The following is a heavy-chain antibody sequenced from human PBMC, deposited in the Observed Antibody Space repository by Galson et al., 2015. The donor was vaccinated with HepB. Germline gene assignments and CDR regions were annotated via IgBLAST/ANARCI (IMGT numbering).Heavy chain of an antibody. J-gene: IGHJ5*02. D-gene: IGHD6-19*01. CDR1: GGSFSGYY. V-gene: IGHV4-34*01. CDR2: IYYSGST. CDR3: ARVLAGTGGGWFDP. Sequence: LSLTCTVYGGSFSGYYWSWIRQPPGKGLEWIGSIYYSGSTYYNPSLKSRVTISVDTSKNQFSLKLSSVTAADTAVYYCARVLAGTGGGWFDPWGQGTLVTVSS.